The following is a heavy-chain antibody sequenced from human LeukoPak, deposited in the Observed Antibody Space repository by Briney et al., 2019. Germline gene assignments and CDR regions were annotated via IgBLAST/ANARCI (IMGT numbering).Heavy chain of an antibody. CDR2: ISGSGDTT. J-gene: IGHJ4*02. CDR3: AKPSVGGATGFDS. D-gene: IGHD1-26*01. CDR1: GFTFSAYA. Sequence: GGSLRLSCAASGFTFSAYAMSWVRQAPGKGLEWASAISGSGDTTNSADSVKGRFTISRDNSKNMLYLHMSSLRAEDTAVYYCAKPSVGGATGFDSWGQGTLVTVSS. V-gene: IGHV3-23*01.